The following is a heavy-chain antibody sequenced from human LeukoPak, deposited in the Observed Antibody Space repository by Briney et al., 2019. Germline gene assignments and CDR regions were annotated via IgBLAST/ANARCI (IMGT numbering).Heavy chain of an antibody. D-gene: IGHD1-26*01. J-gene: IGHJ6*02. CDR1: GFTFSNYW. CDR2: LNGDGTNI. Sequence: GGSLRLSCVASGFTFSNYWMQWVRQVPGKGLVWVSRLNGDGTNIIYADSVKGRFTISRDNAENTLYLQMNSLRAEDTAVYYCAREGGATPNYYYYGMDVWGQGTTVTVSS. CDR3: AREGGATPNYYYYGMDV. V-gene: IGHV3-74*01.